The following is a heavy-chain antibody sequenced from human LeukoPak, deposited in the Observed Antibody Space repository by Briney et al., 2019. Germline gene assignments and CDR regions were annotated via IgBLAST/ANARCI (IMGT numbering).Heavy chain of an antibody. CDR1: GGSISSYY. CDR3: ARCSGGSCEQGWFDP. Sequence: SETLSLTCTVSGGSISSYYWSWIRQHPGKGLEWIGYIYYSGSTNYNPSLKSRVTISVDTSKNQFSLKLSSVTAADTAVYYCARCSGGSCEQGWFDPWGQGTLVTVSS. V-gene: IGHV4-59*01. D-gene: IGHD2-15*01. J-gene: IGHJ5*02. CDR2: IYYSGST.